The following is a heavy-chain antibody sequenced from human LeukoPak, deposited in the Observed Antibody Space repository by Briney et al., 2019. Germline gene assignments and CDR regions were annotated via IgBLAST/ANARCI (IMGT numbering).Heavy chain of an antibody. Sequence: GESLRLSCAASGFTFSSYSMIWVRQAPGKGLEWVSFISSTGGHIYYADSVKGRFTISRDNAKSSLFLQMNSLRAEDTAVYYCARGRGNYYDSSSFYYYYMDVWGKGTTVTVSS. V-gene: IGHV3-21*01. CDR1: GFTFSSYS. CDR3: ARGRGNYYDSSSFYYYYMDV. CDR2: ISSTGGHI. J-gene: IGHJ6*03. D-gene: IGHD3-22*01.